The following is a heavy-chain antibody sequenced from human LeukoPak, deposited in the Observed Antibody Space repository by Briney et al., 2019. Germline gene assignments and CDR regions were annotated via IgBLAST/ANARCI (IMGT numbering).Heavy chain of an antibody. CDR3: ARGKRWELLHGNYFDY. J-gene: IGHJ4*02. V-gene: IGHV1-18*01. D-gene: IGHD1-26*01. Sequence: GASVKVSCKASGYTFTSYGISWVRQAPGQGLEWMGWISAYNGNTNYAQKLQGRVTMTTDTFTSTAYMELRSLRSDDTAVYYCARGKRWELLHGNYFDYWGQGTLVTVSS. CDR2: ISAYNGNT. CDR1: GYTFTSYG.